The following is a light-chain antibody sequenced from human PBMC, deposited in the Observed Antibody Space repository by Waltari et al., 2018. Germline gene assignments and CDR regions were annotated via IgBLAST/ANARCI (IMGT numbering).Light chain of an antibody. J-gene: IGKJ2*01. CDR3: QQYNIWAPDT. V-gene: IGKV3-15*01. CDR2: GAS. Sequence: EIVMTQSPANLSVSPGETVTLSCRASQSVRTNLGWYQQRPGQPPRLLIYGASTRAISIPARFSGSGSGTEFTLTISSLQSEDVGVYYCQQYNIWAPDTFGQGTKLEIK. CDR1: QSVRTN.